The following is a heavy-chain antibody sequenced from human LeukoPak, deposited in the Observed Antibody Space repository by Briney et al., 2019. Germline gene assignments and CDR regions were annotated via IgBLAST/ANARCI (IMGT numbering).Heavy chain of an antibody. CDR3: ARIHRYCSGGACYVLDN. D-gene: IGHD2-15*01. Sequence: SETLSLTCVVSGGSDSGYYWGWIRQPPGRGLEWIGYVYYSGSTNYNPSFKSRITISVDTSRNQFSLQLSSVIAADTAVYYCARIHRYCSGGACYVLDNWGQGTLVAVSS. J-gene: IGHJ4*02. V-gene: IGHV4-59*02. CDR1: GGSDSGYY. CDR2: VYYSGST.